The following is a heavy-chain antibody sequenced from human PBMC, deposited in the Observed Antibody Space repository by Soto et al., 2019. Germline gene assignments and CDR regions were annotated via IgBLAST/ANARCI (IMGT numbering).Heavy chain of an antibody. D-gene: IGHD6-13*01. V-gene: IGHV3-21*01. Sequence: VGSLRLSCEASGFTFRSFTMNWVRQAPGKGLEWVSTISSNSAYIYYTDALRGRFTISRDNAKNSLHLQMNSLRAEDTAVYYCTRDASRDSSARGWFDPWGPGTLVTVSS. J-gene: IGHJ5*02. CDR1: GFTFRSFT. CDR3: TRDASRDSSARGWFDP. CDR2: ISSNSAYI.